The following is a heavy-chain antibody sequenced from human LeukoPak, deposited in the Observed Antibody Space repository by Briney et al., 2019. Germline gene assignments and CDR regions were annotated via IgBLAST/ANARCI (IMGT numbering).Heavy chain of an antibody. CDR1: GFIFSNYW. CDR2: IRPDGSEE. Sequence: GGSLRLSCAASGFIFSNYWMSWVRQAPGKGLEWVANIRPDGSEEYYVDSLKGRFTISRDNARNSLYLQVNSLRAEDTAVYSCARFGVTATLDVWGKGTTVTVSS. D-gene: IGHD1/OR15-1a*01. V-gene: IGHV3-7*01. J-gene: IGHJ6*04. CDR3: ARFGVTATLDV.